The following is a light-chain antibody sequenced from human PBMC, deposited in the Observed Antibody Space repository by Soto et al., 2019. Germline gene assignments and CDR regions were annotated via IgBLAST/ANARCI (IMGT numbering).Light chain of an antibody. J-gene: IGKJ4*01. CDR1: QTVNSTH. CDR2: TAS. Sequence: EIVLTQSPGTLYLSPGEGATLSCRASQTVNSTHIAWYQHKPGQAPRLLIYTASYRATGIPDRFSGSGSGTDFTLGISRLEPEDFAVYYCQQYGSSPQLTFGGGTRLQMK. V-gene: IGKV3-20*01. CDR3: QQYGSSPQLT.